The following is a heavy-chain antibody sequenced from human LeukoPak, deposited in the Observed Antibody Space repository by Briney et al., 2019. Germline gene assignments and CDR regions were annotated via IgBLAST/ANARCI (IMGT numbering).Heavy chain of an antibody. CDR3: AKGLTSCSGGSCRPYYFDY. CDR2: ISSSGSTI. J-gene: IGHJ4*02. Sequence: GGSLRLSCAASGFTFSDYYMSWIRQAPGKGLEWVSYISSSGSTIYYADSVKGRFTISRDNSKNTLYLQMNSLRAEDTAVYYCAKGLTSCSGGSCRPYYFDYWGQGTLVTVSS. D-gene: IGHD2-15*01. CDR1: GFTFSDYY. V-gene: IGHV3-11*01.